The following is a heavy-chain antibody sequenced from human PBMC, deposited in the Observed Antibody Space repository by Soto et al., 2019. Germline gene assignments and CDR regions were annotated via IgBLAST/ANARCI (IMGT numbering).Heavy chain of an antibody. V-gene: IGHV4-30-4*01. CDR3: ATSSSWEYYYGMDV. J-gene: IGHJ6*02. Sequence: SETLSLTCTVSGGSISSGDYYWSWIRQPPGKGLEWIGYIYYSGSTYYNPSLKSRVTISVDTSKDQFSLKLSSVTAADTAVYYCATSSSWEYYYGMDVWGQGTTVTVSS. CDR2: IYYSGST. D-gene: IGHD6-13*01. CDR1: GGSISSGDYY.